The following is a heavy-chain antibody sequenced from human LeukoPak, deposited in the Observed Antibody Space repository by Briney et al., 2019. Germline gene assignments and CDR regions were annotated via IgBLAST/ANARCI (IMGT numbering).Heavy chain of an antibody. V-gene: IGHV4-59*01. CDR2: IYYSGST. Sequence: PSETLSLTCTVSGGSISSYYWSWIRQPPGKGLEWIGYIYYSGSTNYNPSLKSRVTISVDTSKNQFSLKLSSVTAADTAVYYCARARGYYDSSGYYLYYFDHWGQGTLVTVSS. CDR3: ARARGYYDSSGYYLYYFDH. J-gene: IGHJ4*02. CDR1: GGSISSYY. D-gene: IGHD3-22*01.